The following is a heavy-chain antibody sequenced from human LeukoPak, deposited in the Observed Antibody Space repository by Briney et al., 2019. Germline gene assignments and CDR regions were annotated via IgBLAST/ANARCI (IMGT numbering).Heavy chain of an antibody. CDR3: ARIGPRSGSFPFEY. CDR1: GYTFTGYY. CDR2: INPNSGGT. D-gene: IGHD3-10*01. Sequence: ASVKVSCESSGYTFTGYYMHWVRQAPGQGLEWMGWINPNSGGTNYAQKFQGRVTMTRDTSISTAYMELSRLRSDDTAVYYCARIGPRSGSFPFEYWGQGTLVTVSS. J-gene: IGHJ4*02. V-gene: IGHV1-2*02.